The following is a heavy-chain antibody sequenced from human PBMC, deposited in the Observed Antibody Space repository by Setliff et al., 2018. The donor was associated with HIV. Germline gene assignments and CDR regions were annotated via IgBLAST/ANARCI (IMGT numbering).Heavy chain of an antibody. Sequence: PSETLSLTCAVYGGSFSGYSWGWIRQPPGKGLEWIGEINHSGSTNYNPSLKSRVTISVDTSKRQFSLNLTSVTAADTAVYYCARGPPAEDYYYYIDVWDKGTTVTVSS. CDR3: ARGPPAEDYYYYIDV. CDR2: INHSGST. CDR1: GGSFSGYS. V-gene: IGHV4-34*01. J-gene: IGHJ6*03.